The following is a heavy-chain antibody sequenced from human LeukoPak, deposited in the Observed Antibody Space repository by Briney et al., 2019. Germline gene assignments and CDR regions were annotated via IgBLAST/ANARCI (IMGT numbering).Heavy chain of an antibody. CDR3: TRRRFHYYNSSGYYSRPQRTFDI. CDR2: IYHSGST. Sequence: SETLSLTCTVSGYSISSGYYWGWIRQPPGKGLEWIGSIYHSGSTYYNPSLKSRVTISVDTSKNQFALKLSSVTAADTALYYCTRRRFHYYNSSGYYSRPQRTFDIWGQGTMVTVSS. CDR1: GYSISSGYY. V-gene: IGHV4-38-2*02. D-gene: IGHD3-22*01. J-gene: IGHJ3*02.